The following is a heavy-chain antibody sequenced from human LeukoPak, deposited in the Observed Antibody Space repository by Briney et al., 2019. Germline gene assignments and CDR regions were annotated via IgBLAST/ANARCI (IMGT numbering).Heavy chain of an antibody. V-gene: IGHV4-39*07. Sequence: SETLSLTCTVSGGSISYYYWSWIRQPPGKGLEWIGSIYYSGSTYYNPSLKSRVTISVDTSKNQFSLKLSSVTAADTAVYYCARDRRCSSTSCIVDYYYMDVWGKGTTVTVSS. CDR1: GGSISYYY. J-gene: IGHJ6*03. CDR3: ARDRRCSSTSCIVDYYYMDV. CDR2: IYYSGST. D-gene: IGHD2-2*01.